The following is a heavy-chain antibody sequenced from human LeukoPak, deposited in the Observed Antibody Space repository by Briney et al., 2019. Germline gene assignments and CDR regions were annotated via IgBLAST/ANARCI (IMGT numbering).Heavy chain of an antibody. CDR2: IYTSGST. V-gene: IGHV4-61*02. CDR3: ARSRYCSSTSCSTNWFDP. CDR1: GGSISSGSYY. J-gene: IGHJ5*02. Sequence: SETLSLTCTVSGGSISSGSYYWSWIRQPAGKGLEWIGRIYTSGSTYYNPSLKSRVTISVDRSKNQFSLKLSSVTAADTAVYYCARSRYCSSTSCSTNWFDPWGQGTLVIVSS. D-gene: IGHD2-2*01.